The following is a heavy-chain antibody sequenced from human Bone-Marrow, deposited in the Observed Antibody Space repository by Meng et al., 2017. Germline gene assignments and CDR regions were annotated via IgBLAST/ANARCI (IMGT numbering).Heavy chain of an antibody. CDR1: GFTFSSYE. D-gene: IGHD3-22*01. J-gene: IGHJ4*02. CDR2: ISSSGSTI. V-gene: IGHV3-48*03. CDR3: ASRKEYYYDSSGYYSPTDY. Sequence: GGSLRLSCAASGFTFSSYEMNWVRQAPGKGLEWVSYISSSGSTIYYADSVKGRFTISRDNAKNSLYLQMNSLRAEDTAVYYCASRKEYYYDSSGYYSPTDYWGQGTLVTVSS.